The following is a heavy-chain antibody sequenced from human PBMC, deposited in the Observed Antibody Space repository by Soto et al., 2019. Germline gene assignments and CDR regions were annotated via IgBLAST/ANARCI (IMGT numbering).Heavy chain of an antibody. J-gene: IGHJ4*02. V-gene: IGHV4-34*01. CDR1: GGSFSGYY. D-gene: IGHD3-3*01. CDR2: INHSGST. Sequence: SETLSLTCAVYGGSFSGYYWSWIRQPPGKGLEWIGEINHSGSTNYNPSLKSRVTISVDTSKNQFSLKLSSVTAADTAVYYCARGLTMRTFDYWGQGTLVTVSS. CDR3: ARGLTMRTFDY.